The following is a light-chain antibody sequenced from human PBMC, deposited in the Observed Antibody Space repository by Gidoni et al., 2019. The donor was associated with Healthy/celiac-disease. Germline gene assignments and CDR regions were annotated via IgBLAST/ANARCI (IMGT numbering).Light chain of an antibody. Sequence: IQMTQSTSSLSASVGDRVTIPCRASQGISMYLAWYQQKPGKVPKLLIYEASTLQSGVPSRFSGSGSGTEFTLTISSLQPEDVATYYCQKYNSEPYTFGQGTKLEIK. V-gene: IGKV1-27*01. CDR3: QKYNSEPYT. CDR1: QGISMY. CDR2: EAS. J-gene: IGKJ2*01.